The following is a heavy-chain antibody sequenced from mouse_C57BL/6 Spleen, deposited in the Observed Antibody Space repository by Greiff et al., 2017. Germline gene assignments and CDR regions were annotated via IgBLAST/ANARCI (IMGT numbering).Heavy chain of an antibody. CDR1: GYAFSSSW. CDR2: IYPGAGVT. J-gene: IGHJ2*01. V-gene: IGHV1-82*01. Sequence: QVQLQQSGPELVKPGASVKISCKASGYAFSSSWMNWVKQRPGKGLEWIGRIYPGAGVTNYNGKFKGKATLTADKSSSTAYIELRSLTSGDSAVYFYARGERSSDYWGQGTTLTVSS. CDR3: ARGERSSDY.